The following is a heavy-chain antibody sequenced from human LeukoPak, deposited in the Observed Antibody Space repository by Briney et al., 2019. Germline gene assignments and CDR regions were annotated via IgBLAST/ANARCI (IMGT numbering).Heavy chain of an antibody. Sequence: GGSLRLSCAASGFTFSSYGMHWVRQAPGKGLEWVAFIRYDGSNKYYADSVKGRFTISRDNSKNTLYLQMNSLRAEDTAVYYCAKPPSGSSPYYYYYYMDVWGKGTTVTVSS. J-gene: IGHJ6*03. V-gene: IGHV3-30*02. CDR2: IRYDGSNK. D-gene: IGHD6-6*01. CDR1: GFTFSSYG. CDR3: AKPPSGSSPYYYYYYMDV.